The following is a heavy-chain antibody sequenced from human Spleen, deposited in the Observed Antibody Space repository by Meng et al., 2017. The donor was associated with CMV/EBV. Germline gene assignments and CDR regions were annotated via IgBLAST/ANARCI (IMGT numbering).Heavy chain of an antibody. J-gene: IGHJ4*02. CDR3: ARDISPIAGATNVFDL. CDR2: ISGSGGST. D-gene: IGHD1-26*01. Sequence: GESLKISCAASGFTFSSYAMSWVRQAPGKGLEWVSAISGSGGSTYYADSVKGRFTISRDNSKNTLYLQMNSLRADDTAVYFCARDISPIAGATNVFDLWGQGTLVTVSS. V-gene: IGHV3-23*01. CDR1: GFTFSSYA.